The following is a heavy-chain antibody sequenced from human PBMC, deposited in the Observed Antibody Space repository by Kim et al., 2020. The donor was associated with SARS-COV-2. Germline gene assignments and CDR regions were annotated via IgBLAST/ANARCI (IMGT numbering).Heavy chain of an antibody. Sequence: YYADSVKCRFTISRDNSKNTRYLQMNSRRAEDTAVYYCARYHGSGSFFDYWRQGTLVPVSS. V-gene: IGHV3-53*01. D-gene: IGHD3-10*01. J-gene: IGHJ4*02. CDR3: ARYHGSGSFFDY.